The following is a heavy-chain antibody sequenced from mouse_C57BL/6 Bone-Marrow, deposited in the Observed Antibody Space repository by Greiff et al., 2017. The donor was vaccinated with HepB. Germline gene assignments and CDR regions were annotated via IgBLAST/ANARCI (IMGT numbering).Heavy chain of an antibody. D-gene: IGHD1-1*02. V-gene: IGHV1-42*01. CDR1: GYSFTGYY. CDR2: INPSTGGT. CDR3: ARGYYVYYFDY. J-gene: IGHJ2*01. Sequence: DVQLQESGPELVKPGASVKISCKASGYSFTGYYMNWVKQSPEKSLEWIGEINPSTGGTTYNQKFKAKATLTVDKSSSTAYMQLKSLTSEDSAVYYCARGYYVYYFDYWGQGTTLTVSS.